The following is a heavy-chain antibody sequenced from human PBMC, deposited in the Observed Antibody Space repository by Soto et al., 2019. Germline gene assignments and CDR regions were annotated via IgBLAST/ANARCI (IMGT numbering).Heavy chain of an antibody. Sequence: QVQLVQSGAEVKKPGSSVKVSCKASGGTFSSYAISWVRQAPGQGLEWMGGIIPISGTANYAQKFQGRVRITADESTSTAYMELRSLRSEDRAVYYCAREAGGYEHYYGMDVWGQGTTVTVS. V-gene: IGHV1-69*12. CDR2: IIPISGTA. CDR3: AREAGGYEHYYGMDV. J-gene: IGHJ6*02. CDR1: GGTFSSYA. D-gene: IGHD5-12*01.